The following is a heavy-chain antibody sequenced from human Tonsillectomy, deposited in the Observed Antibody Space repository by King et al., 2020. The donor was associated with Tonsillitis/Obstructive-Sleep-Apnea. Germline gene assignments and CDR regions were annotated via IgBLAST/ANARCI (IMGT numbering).Heavy chain of an antibody. J-gene: IGHJ6*02. D-gene: IGHD2-15*01. V-gene: IGHV3-23*04. CDR3: AKTLPSSDYYYYGMDF. CDR1: GFTYRSYA. Sequence: VQLVESGGGLVQPGGYLRLHCAASGFTYRSYAMSRVRQAPGKGQEWVLAISGSGGSTYYADSVKGRFTISRDNSKNTLYLQMNSLRAENTAVYYCAKTLPSSDYYYYGMDFWGQATTFTVSS. CDR2: ISGSGGST.